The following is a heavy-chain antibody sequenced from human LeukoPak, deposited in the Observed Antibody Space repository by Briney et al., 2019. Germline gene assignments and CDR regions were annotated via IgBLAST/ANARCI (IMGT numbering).Heavy chain of an antibody. V-gene: IGHV4-39*01. D-gene: IGHD4-17*01. CDR3: ARPTNGDYHFNY. J-gene: IGHJ4*02. CDR2: ICYSGST. CDR1: GGSISSSSYC. Sequence: PSETLSLTCTVPGGSISSSSYCWVWFRQPPGKGLEWIGTICYSGSTFYNPSLKSRVTTSVDTSKNQFSLKVSSVTAADTAVYYCARPTNGDYHFNYWGQGTLVTVSS.